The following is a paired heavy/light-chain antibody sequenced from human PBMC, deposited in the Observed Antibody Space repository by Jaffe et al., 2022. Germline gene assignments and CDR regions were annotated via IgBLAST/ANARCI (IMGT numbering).Heavy chain of an antibody. V-gene: IGHV4-4*02. Sequence: QVQLQESGPRLVKPSGTLSLTCAVSGGSISSSNWWSWVRQPPGKGLEWIGEIYHSGRTNYNPSLKSRVTISVDKSKNQFSLKLTSVTAADTAVYSCARVETAPIYYFEYWGQGTLVTVSS. J-gene: IGHJ4*02. D-gene: IGHD2-21*01. CDR1: GGSISSSNW. CDR2: IYHSGRT. CDR3: ARVETAPIYYFEY.
Light chain of an antibody. V-gene: IGKV1-39*01. CDR2: AAS. CDR3: QQSYSPPWT. J-gene: IGKJ1*01. Sequence: DIQMTQSPSSLSASVGDRVTITCRASQSISSYLNWYQQKPGKDPKLLIYAASSLQSGVPSRFSGSGSGTDFTLTISSLQPEDFATYYCQQSYSPPWTFGQGTKVEIK. CDR1: QSISSY.